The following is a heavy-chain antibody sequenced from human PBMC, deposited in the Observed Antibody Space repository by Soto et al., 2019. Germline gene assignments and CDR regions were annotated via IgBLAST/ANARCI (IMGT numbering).Heavy chain of an antibody. CDR3: ATGYSYGYTLYYYGTDV. J-gene: IGHJ6*02. Sequence: GGSLRLSCAASGFTFSSYSMNWVRQAPGKGLEWVSSISSSSSYIYYADSVKGRFTISRDNAKNSLYLQMNSLRAEDTVVYYCATGYSYGYTLYYYGTDVWGQGTTVTVSS. V-gene: IGHV3-21*01. D-gene: IGHD5-18*01. CDR2: ISSSSSYI. CDR1: GFTFSSYS.